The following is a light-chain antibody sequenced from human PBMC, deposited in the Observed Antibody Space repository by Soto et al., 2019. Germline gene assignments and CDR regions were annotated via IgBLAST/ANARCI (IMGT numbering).Light chain of an antibody. CDR2: KAY. CDR1: QTISSW. V-gene: IGKV1-5*03. CDR3: QHYNSYSEA. J-gene: IGKJ1*01. Sequence: DIQMTQSTSTMSGSVGDRATITRLASQTISSWLAWYQQKPGKAAKLLIYKAYTLKSGVTSRFSGSGSGTEFTLTISSLQPDDFATYYCQHYNSYSEAFGPGTKVDIK.